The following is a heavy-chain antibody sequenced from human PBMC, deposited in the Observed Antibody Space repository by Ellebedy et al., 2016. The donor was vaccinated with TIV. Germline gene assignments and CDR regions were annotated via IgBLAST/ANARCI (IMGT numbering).Heavy chain of an antibody. Sequence: GESLKISCAASGFTFSDYGLNWVRQAPGKGLGWVAIIRYDGSDVRYADSVKGRVTLSRDNSKNTLYLQMNSLRAEDTAVYYCAKDLAAGTTLRLDYWGQGTLVTVSS. V-gene: IGHV3-30*02. CDR2: IRYDGSDV. D-gene: IGHD1-1*01. J-gene: IGHJ4*02. CDR1: GFTFSDYG. CDR3: AKDLAAGTTLRLDY.